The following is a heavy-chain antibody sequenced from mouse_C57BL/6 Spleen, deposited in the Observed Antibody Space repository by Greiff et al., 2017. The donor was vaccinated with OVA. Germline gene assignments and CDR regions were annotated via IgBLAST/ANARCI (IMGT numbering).Heavy chain of an antibody. CDR1: GFSLTSYG. Sequence: VKLMESGPGLVQPSQSLSITCTVSGFSLTSYGVHWVRQSPGKGLEWLGVIWRGGSTDYNAAFMSRLSITKDNSKSQVFFKMNSLQADDTAIYYCAKNNPRGHYIDYWGQGTTLTVSS. CDR2: IWRGGST. V-gene: IGHV2-5*01. CDR3: AKNNPRGHYIDY. J-gene: IGHJ2*01.